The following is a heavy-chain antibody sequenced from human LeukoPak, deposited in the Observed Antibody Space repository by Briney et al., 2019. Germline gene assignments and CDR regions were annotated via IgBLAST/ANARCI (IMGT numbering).Heavy chain of an antibody. Sequence: SETLSLTCTVSGGSISSYYWSWIRQPPGKGLEWIGYIYYSGSTDYNPSLKSRVTMSVDTSKNQFSLKLSSVTAADTAVYYCAREESGATLDYWGQGTLVTVSS. D-gene: IGHD1-26*01. J-gene: IGHJ4*02. CDR1: GGSISSYY. V-gene: IGHV4-59*12. CDR3: AREESGATLDY. CDR2: IYYSGST.